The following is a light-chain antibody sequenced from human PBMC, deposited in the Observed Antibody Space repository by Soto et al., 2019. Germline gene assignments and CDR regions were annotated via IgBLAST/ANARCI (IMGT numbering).Light chain of an antibody. CDR2: ATS. V-gene: IGKV3-20*01. CDR1: QPVDTNY. J-gene: IGKJ2*01. CDR3: QQFTDSPPEYT. Sequence: VLTQSPGTLSLSPGETATLSCRASQPVDTNYFSWFQQKPGQPPRVLIFATSSRATGTPRRFTGSGSGTDFTLTSSRLEPEDVALDFWQQFTDSPPEYTFGLGTKLEIK.